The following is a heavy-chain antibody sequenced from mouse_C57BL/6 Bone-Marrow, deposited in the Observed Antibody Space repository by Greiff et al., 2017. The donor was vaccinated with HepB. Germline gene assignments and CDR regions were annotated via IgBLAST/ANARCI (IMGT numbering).Heavy chain of an antibody. CDR2: IDPANGNT. Sequence: EVQLVESVAELVRPGASVKLSCTASGFNIKNTYMHWVKQRPEQGLEWIGRIDPANGNTKYAPKFQGKATITADTSSNTAYLQLSSLTSEDTAIYYCAPIYYDYDGTSPYWGQGTLVTVSA. J-gene: IGHJ3*01. CDR3: APIYYDYDGTSPY. CDR1: GFNIKNTY. V-gene: IGHV14-3*01. D-gene: IGHD2-4*01.